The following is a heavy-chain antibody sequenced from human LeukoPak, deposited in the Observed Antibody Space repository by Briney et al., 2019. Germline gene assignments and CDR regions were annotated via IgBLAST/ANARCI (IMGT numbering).Heavy chain of an antibody. V-gene: IGHV3-23*01. J-gene: IGHJ3*02. Sequence: GGSLRLSCAASGFTFSTNSMSWVRQAPGKGLEGVSILGGSGATTYYADSVKGRFTISRDNSKNILYLQMNSLRAEDTAVYYCAKERLTTTAFDIWGQGTMVTVSS. CDR1: GFTFSTNS. CDR3: AKERLTTTAFDI. CDR2: LGGSGATT. D-gene: IGHD4-11*01.